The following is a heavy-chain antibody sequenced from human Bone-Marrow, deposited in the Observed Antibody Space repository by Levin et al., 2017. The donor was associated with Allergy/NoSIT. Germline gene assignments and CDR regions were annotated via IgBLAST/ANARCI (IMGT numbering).Heavy chain of an antibody. V-gene: IGHV3-30-3*01. D-gene: IGHD3-16*01. Sequence: QPGESLKISCAASGFTFSGYALHWVRQAPGKGLEWVAVISHDGSIEYYADSVKGRFTISRDNSKNTLYLQMNSLRAEDTAVYYCARDEWGAYYGYLDYWGHGTPVTVSS. CDR3: ARDEWGAYYGYLDY. CDR2: ISHDGSIE. CDR1: GFTFSGYA. J-gene: IGHJ4*01.